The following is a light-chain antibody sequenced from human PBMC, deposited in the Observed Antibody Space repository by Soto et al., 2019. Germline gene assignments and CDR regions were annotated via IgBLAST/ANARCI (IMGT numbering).Light chain of an antibody. J-gene: IGKJ1*01. CDR2: AAS. CDR1: QDISSY. Sequence: IQVTQSPSSLSASVGDRVTITCRASQDISSYLAWYQQKPGKAPTLLIYAASTLQSGVPSRFSGSGFGTDFTLTISSLQTDDFATYYCQQYNTYTWTFGQGTKVDIK. CDR3: QQYNTYTWT. V-gene: IGKV1-9*01.